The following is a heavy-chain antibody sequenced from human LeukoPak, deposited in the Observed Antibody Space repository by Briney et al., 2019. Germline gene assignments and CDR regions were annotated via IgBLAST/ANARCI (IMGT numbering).Heavy chain of an antibody. CDR3: ARDGYDPGLYFDY. D-gene: IGHD3-3*01. V-gene: IGHV3-7*03. J-gene: IGHJ4*02. CDR1: GFSFRSYW. CDR2: IKYDESE. Sequence: PGGSLRLSCVASGFSFRSYWMNWVRQAPGKGLEWVASIKYDESEKYSVGGRFTISRDNAKNSLYLQIDSLRAGDTAMYYCARDGYDPGLYFDYWGQGTLVTASS.